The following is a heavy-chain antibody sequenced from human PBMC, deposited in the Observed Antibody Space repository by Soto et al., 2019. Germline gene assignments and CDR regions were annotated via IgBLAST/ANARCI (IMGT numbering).Heavy chain of an antibody. CDR1: GFTFDYYA. CDR2: ISWNSGSI. V-gene: IGHV3-9*01. CDR3: AKDDSSSLINWFDP. D-gene: IGHD6-13*01. Sequence: GGSLRLSCAASGFTFDYYAMHWVRQAPGKGLEWVSGISWNSGSIGYADSVKGRFTISRDNAKNSLYLQMNSLRAEDTALYYCAKDDSSSLINWFDPWGQGTLVTVSS. J-gene: IGHJ5*02.